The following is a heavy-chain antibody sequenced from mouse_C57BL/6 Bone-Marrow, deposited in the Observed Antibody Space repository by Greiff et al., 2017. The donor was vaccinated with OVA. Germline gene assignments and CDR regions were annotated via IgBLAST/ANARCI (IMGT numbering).Heavy chain of an antibody. J-gene: IGHJ3*01. D-gene: IGHD2-1*01. CDR1: GFTIKNTY. V-gene: IGHV14-3*01. CDR3: ARLSTVRGY. CDR2: IDPANGNT. Sequence: VQLQQSVAELVRPGASVKLSCTASGFTIKNTYMHWVKQRPEQGLEWIGRIDPANGNTKYAPKFQGQATITAEKYYNTSYLQLSSLTSEDTAIYYCARLSTVRGYWGQGTLVTVSA.